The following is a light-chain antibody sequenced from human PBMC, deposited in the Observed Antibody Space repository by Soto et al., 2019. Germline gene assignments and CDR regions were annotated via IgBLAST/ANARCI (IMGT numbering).Light chain of an antibody. Sequence: SYELAQPPSVSVAPGQTARISCGGNNIETGGVHWYQQRPGQAPILVVSDDRDRPSGIPERFSGSKSGNTATLTISRAEAGDEADYYCQVGDSSRDHIRVFGGGTQLTVL. CDR3: QVGDSSRDHIRV. J-gene: IGLJ3*02. V-gene: IGLV3-21*02. CDR2: DDR. CDR1: NIETGG.